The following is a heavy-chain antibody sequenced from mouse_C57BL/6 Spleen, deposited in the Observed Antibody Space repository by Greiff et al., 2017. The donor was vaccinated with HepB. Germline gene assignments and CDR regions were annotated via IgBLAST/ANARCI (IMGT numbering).Heavy chain of an antibody. J-gene: IGHJ4*01. V-gene: IGHV1-62-2*01. CDR1: GYTFTEYT. CDR2: FYPGSGSI. Sequence: QVQLQQSGAELVKPGASVKLSCKASGYTFTEYTIHWVKQRSGQGPVWIGWFYPGSGSIKYKEKFKDKATLTADKSSSPVYMEFSSLTSEDSAVYFCARHEDPRCYAMDYWGQGTSVTVAS. CDR3: ARHEDPRCYAMDY.